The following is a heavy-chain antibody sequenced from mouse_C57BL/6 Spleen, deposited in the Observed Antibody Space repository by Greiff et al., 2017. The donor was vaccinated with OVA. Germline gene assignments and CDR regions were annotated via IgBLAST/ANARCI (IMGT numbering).Heavy chain of an antibody. CDR3: ARRYYGSGYVLYGYFDV. CDR2: IHPNSGST. D-gene: IGHD1-1*01. CDR1: GYTFTSYW. J-gene: IGHJ1*03. Sequence: QVQLQQPGAELVKPGASVKLSCKASGYTFTSYWMHWVKQRPGQGLEWIGMIHPNSGSTNYNEKFKSKATLTVDKSSSTAYMQLSSLTSEDSAVYYCARRYYGSGYVLYGYFDVWAQGPRSPSPQ. V-gene: IGHV1-64*01.